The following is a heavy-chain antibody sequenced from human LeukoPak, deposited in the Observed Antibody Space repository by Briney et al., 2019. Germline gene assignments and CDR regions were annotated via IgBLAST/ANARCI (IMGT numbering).Heavy chain of an antibody. D-gene: IGHD3-22*01. CDR1: GFTFSGHW. Sequence: PGGSLRLSCAASGFTFSGHWMSWVRQAPGKGLEWVANIKQDGSEKYYVDSVKGRFTISRDNAKNSLYLQMNSLRAEDTAVYYCARDYYDSSGYYFDYWGQGTLVTVSS. CDR3: ARDYYDSSGYYFDY. J-gene: IGHJ4*02. CDR2: IKQDGSEK. V-gene: IGHV3-7*01.